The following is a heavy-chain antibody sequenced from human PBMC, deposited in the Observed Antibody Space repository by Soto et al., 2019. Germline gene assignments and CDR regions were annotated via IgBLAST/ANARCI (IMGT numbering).Heavy chain of an antibody. J-gene: IGHJ6*03. CDR3: ARDKYSYCSSTSCKDYYYYYMDV. D-gene: IGHD2-2*01. V-gene: IGHV1-69*04. CDR2: IIPILGIA. Sequence: ASVKVSCKASGGTFSSYTISWVRQAPGQGLEWMGRIIPILGIANYAQKFQGRVTITADKSTSTAYMELSSLRSEDTAVYYCARDKYSYCSSTSCKDYYYYYMDVWGKGTTVTVS. CDR1: GGTFSSYT.